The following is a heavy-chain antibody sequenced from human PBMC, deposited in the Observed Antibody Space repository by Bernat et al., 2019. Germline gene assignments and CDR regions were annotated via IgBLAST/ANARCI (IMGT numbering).Heavy chain of an antibody. V-gene: IGHV3-74*02. D-gene: IGHD2-15*01. J-gene: IGHJ3*02. CDR3: ARAYCSGGSCYSGDAFDI. Sequence: VQLVESGGGVVQPGRSLRLSCAASGFTFSSYWMHWVRQAPGKGLVWVSRINSDGRSTTYADSVRGRFTISRDNAKNTLYLQMNSLRAEDTAVYYCARAYCSGGSCYSGDAFDIWGQGTMVTVSS. CDR1: GFTFSSYW. CDR2: INSDGRST.